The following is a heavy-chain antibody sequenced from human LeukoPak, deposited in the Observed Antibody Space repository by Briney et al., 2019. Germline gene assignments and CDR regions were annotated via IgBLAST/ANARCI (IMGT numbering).Heavy chain of an antibody. CDR1: GGSISSYY. D-gene: IGHD5-18*01. CDR3: ARDASGYSYGQYYWYFDL. CDR2: IYYSGST. V-gene: IGHV4-59*12. Sequence: SETLSLTCTVSGGSISSYYWSWIRQPPGKGLEWIGYIYYSGSTNYNPSLKSRVTISVDTSKNQFSLKLSSVTAADTAVYYCARDASGYSYGQYYWYFDLWGRGTLVTVSS. J-gene: IGHJ2*01.